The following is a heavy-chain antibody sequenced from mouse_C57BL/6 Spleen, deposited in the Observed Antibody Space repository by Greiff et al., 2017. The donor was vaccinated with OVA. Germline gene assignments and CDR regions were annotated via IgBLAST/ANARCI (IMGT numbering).Heavy chain of an antibody. CDR2: IDPSDSYT. V-gene: IGHV1-50*01. CDR3: ARPSSYGYAMDY. CDR1: GYTFTSYW. Sequence: QVQLQQPGAELVKPGASVKLSCKASGYTFTSYWMQWVKQRPGQGLEWIGEIDPSDSYTNYNQKFKGKATLTVDTSSSTAYMQLSSLTSEDAAVYYCARPSSYGYAMDYWGQGTSVTVSS. D-gene: IGHD1-1*01. J-gene: IGHJ4*01.